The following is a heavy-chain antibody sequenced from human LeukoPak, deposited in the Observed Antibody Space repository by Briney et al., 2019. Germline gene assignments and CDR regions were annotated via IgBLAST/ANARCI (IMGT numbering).Heavy chain of an antibody. CDR3: ASGLVGATTDY. Sequence: SQTLSFTCTVSGGSISTGSYYWSWIRQPAGKGLEWIGRIYTSGSTNYNPSLKSRVTILVDTSKNQFSLKLSSVTAADTAVYYCASGLVGATTDYWGQGTLVTVSS. V-gene: IGHV4-61*02. CDR2: IYTSGST. J-gene: IGHJ4*02. D-gene: IGHD1-26*01. CDR1: GGSISTGSYY.